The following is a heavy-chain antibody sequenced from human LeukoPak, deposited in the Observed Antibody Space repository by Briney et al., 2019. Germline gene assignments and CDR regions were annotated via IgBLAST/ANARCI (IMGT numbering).Heavy chain of an antibody. D-gene: IGHD3-22*01. CDR2: ISSSSSYI. V-gene: IGHV3-21*01. J-gene: IGHJ4*02. CDR1: GFTFSSYS. CDR3: ARFTTIIVVVDKYYFDY. Sequence: GGSLRLSCAASGFTFSSYSMNWVRQAPGKGLEWVSSISSSSSYIYYADSVKGRFTISRDNAKNSLYLQMNSLRAEDTAVYYCARFTTIIVVVDKYYFDYWGQGTLVTVSS.